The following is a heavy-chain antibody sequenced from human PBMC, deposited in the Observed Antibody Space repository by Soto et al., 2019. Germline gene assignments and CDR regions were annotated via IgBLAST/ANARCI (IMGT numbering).Heavy chain of an antibody. D-gene: IGHD1-1*01. J-gene: IGHJ4*02. V-gene: IGHV3-33*05. Sequence: PGGSLRLSCAASGFTFSSYSMNWVRQAPGKGLEWVAVISEDGNTKYCADSVKGRFTISRDNSKSTLYLQMTSLRAEDTAIYFCAKEQLERHFGFDYWGRGSLVTVSS. CDR2: ISEDGNTK. CDR1: GFTFSSYS. CDR3: AKEQLERHFGFDY.